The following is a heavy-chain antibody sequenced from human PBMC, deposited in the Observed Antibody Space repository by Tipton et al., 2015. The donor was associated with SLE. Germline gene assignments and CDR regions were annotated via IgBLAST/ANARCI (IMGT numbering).Heavy chain of an antibody. CDR1: GGSFSGYY. D-gene: IGHD3-16*01. CDR3: ARGALRGLWGY. Sequence: LRLSCAVYGGSFSGYYWSWIRQPPGKGLEWIGEINHSGSTNYNPSLKSRVTISVDTSKNQFSLKLSSVTAADTAVYYCARGALRGLWGYWGQGTLVTVSS. J-gene: IGHJ4*02. V-gene: IGHV4-34*01. CDR2: INHSGST.